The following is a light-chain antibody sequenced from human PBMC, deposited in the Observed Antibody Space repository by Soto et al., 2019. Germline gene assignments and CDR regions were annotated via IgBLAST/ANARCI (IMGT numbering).Light chain of an antibody. CDR1: SSDIGDYNF. V-gene: IGLV2-14*01. J-gene: IGLJ3*02. CDR3: ASYTTGSTLVV. Sequence: QSALTQPASVSGSPGQSITISCTGTSSDIGDYNFVSWYQHYPGQAPKLMIYEVSNRPSGVSNRFSASKSGNTASLTISGLQTEDEADYYYASYTTGSTLVVFGGGTKVTVL. CDR2: EVS.